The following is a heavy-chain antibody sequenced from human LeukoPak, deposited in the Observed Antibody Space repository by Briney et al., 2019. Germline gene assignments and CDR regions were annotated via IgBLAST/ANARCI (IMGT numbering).Heavy chain of an antibody. J-gene: IGHJ5*02. D-gene: IGHD2-2*02. V-gene: IGHV3-30-3*01. CDR3: ANTHSS. CDR2: ISYDGSNK. CDR1: GFTFSSYA. Sequence: GGSLRLSCAASGFTFSSYAMHWVRQAPGKGLEWVAVISYDGSNKYYADSVKGRFTISRDNSKNTLYLQMNSLRAEDTAVYYCANTHSSWGQGTLVTVSS.